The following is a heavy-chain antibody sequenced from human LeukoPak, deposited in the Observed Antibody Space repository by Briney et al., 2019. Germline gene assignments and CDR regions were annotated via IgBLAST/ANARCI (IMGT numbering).Heavy chain of an antibody. D-gene: IGHD3-10*01. V-gene: IGHV3-30*18. CDR1: GFTFSSYG. CDR2: ISYDGSNK. Sequence: GGSLRLSCAASGFTFSSYGMHWVRQAPGKGLEWVAVISYDGSNKYYADSVKGRFTTSRDNSKNTLYLQMNSLRAEDTAVYYCAKDNPSGSQYWGQGTLVTVSS. CDR3: AKDNPSGSQY. J-gene: IGHJ4*02.